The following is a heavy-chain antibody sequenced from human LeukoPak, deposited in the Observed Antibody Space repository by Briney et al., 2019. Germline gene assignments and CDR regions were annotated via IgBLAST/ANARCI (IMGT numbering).Heavy chain of an antibody. Sequence: PAGSLRLSCAASGFTVDDTYRSWVRQAPGKDLEWVSVVYSGGRTFYADSVKGRFTISRDSSKNTVYLQMNSLGVDDTAVYYCARQASAGLDYWGQGTLVTVSS. CDR3: ARQASAGLDY. CDR1: GFTVDDTY. D-gene: IGHD6-13*01. CDR2: VYSGGRT. V-gene: IGHV3-66*02. J-gene: IGHJ4*02.